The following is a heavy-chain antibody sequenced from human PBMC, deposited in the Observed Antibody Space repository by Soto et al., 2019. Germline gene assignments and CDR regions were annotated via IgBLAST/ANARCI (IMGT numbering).Heavy chain of an antibody. CDR3: ARGLPRSYCSGGSCRPTGGFDI. Sequence: QVQLQQWGAGLLKPSETLSLTCAVYGGSFSGYYWSWIRQPPGKGLEWIGEINHSGSTNYNPSLKSRVTISVDTSKNQFSLKLSSVTAADTAVYYCARGLPRSYCSGGSCRPTGGFDIWGQGTMVTVSS. J-gene: IGHJ3*02. CDR2: INHSGST. CDR1: GGSFSGYY. V-gene: IGHV4-34*01. D-gene: IGHD2-15*01.